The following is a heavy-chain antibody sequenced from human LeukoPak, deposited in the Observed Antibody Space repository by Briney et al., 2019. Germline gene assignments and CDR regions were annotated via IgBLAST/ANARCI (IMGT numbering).Heavy chain of an antibody. CDR1: GFTFSSYA. CDR3: AKMGRPLYYYYMDV. J-gene: IGHJ6*03. D-gene: IGHD3-16*01. V-gene: IGHV3-23*01. CDR2: ISGSGGST. Sequence: SGGSLRLSCAASGFTFSSYAMSWVRQAPGKGLEWVSAISGSGGSTYYADSVKGRFTISRDNSKNTLYLQMNSLRAEDTAVYYCAKMGRPLYYYYMDVWGKGTTVTVSS.